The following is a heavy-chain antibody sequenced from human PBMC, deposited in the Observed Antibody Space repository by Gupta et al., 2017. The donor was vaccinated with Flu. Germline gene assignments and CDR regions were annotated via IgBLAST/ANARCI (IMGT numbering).Heavy chain of an antibody. CDR1: GGSISSGYYC. CDR2: ICNAGST. CDR3: ARVGGVLVHGHLLTDNWFHP. D-gene: IGHD2-8*01. Sequence: QVQLQESGPGRVKPSQTLSLTCTVPGGSISSGYYCWSWVRQHPGKGREWIGYICNAGSTYYNPSLKSRISISVDTSKDQFSLNLGSVTAADTAVYYCARVGGVLVHGHLLTDNWFHPWGQGTLVTVSS. V-gene: IGHV4-31*03. J-gene: IGHJ5*02.